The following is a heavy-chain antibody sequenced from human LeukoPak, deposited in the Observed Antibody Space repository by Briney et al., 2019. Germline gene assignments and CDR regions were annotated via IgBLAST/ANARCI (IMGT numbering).Heavy chain of an antibody. CDR3: ARDGGYGGNPNDAFDM. D-gene: IGHD4-23*01. Sequence: TGGSLRLSCAASGFTFSTYGMHWVRQAPGKGLEWVALISYDGSNYYYADSVKGRFTISRDNSKNILYLQMNSLRAEDTAVFYCARDGGYGGNPNDAFDMWGQGTMVTVSS. J-gene: IGHJ3*02. CDR1: GFTFSTYG. V-gene: IGHV3-30*03. CDR2: ISYDGSNY.